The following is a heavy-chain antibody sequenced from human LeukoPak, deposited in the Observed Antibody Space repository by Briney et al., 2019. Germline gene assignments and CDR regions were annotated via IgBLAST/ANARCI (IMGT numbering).Heavy chain of an antibody. CDR3: AKYAPPTTVVTRFFDY. D-gene: IGHD4-23*01. Sequence: GGSLRLSCETAGFTFSSYVMHWVRRTPGKGLVWVSRISHDGIISYADSVKGRFTISRDNAKNTLTLQMNSLRVEDTAVYYCAKYAPPTTVVTRFFDYWGQGTLATVSS. CDR2: ISHDGII. J-gene: IGHJ4*02. V-gene: IGHV3-74*01. CDR1: GFTFSSYV.